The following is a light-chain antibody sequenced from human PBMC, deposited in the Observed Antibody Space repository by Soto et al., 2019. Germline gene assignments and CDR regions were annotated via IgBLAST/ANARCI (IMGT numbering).Light chain of an antibody. V-gene: IGKV3D-15*01. J-gene: IGKJ1*01. CDR2: GAS. CDR1: QSINSD. Sequence: EIVMTQSPATLSVSPGETTRLSCRASQSINSDVAWYQQKVGQTPRLLIHGASTRATGIAARFSGSGSGTEFTLTISGLQSEDFATYYCQQRSNWPWTFGQGTKVEIK. CDR3: QQRSNWPWT.